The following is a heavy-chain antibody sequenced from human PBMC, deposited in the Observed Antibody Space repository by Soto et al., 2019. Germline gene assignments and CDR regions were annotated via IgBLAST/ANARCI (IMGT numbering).Heavy chain of an antibody. D-gene: IGHD3-10*01. J-gene: IGHJ4*02. CDR2: ISDDGRNK. CDR1: GFSFSNYG. Sequence: PGGSLRLSCAASGFSFSNYGMHWVRQTPGKGLEWVAVISDDGRNKYYADSVKGRFTISRDNSKNTLYLQMNSLRGEDTAVYYCATGKYRKNSSYDYWGKGTLGTV. V-gene: IGHV3-30*03. CDR3: ATGKYRKNSSYDY.